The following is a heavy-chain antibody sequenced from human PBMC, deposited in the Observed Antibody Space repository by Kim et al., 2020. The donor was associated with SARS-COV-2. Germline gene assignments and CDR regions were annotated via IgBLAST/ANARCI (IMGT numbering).Heavy chain of an antibody. CDR3: AREPRDYNFGMDV. CDR1: GYTFTNYA. CDR2: IDAASGNT. V-gene: IGHV1-3*01. Sequence: ASVKVSCKASGYTFTNYAMHWVRQAPGQRLEWMGWIDAASGNTKYSQNLQGRVTITRDTSASTAYMELSSLTSEDTGVYSCAREPRDYNFGMDVWGPGTTVTVS. J-gene: IGHJ6*02.